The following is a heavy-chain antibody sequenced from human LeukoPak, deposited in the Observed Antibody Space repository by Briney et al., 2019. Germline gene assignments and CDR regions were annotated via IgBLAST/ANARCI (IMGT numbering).Heavy chain of an antibody. D-gene: IGHD3-22*01. V-gene: IGHV3-11*04. CDR1: GFTFSNYY. Sequence: PGGSLRLSCAASGFTFSNYYMSWIRQAPGKGLEWVSYISSSGSTIYYADSVKGRFTISRDNAKNSLYLQMNSLRAEDTAVYYCAREKDYYDSSGYLDVWGKGTTVTVSS. CDR3: AREKDYYDSSGYLDV. CDR2: ISSSGSTI. J-gene: IGHJ6*03.